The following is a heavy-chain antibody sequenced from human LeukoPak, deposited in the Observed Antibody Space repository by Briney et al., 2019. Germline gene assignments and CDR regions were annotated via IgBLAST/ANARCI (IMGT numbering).Heavy chain of an antibody. D-gene: IGHD1-26*01. CDR2: ISSSGSTI. Sequence: GGSLRLSCAASGFTFSDYYMSWIRQAPGKGLGWVSYISSSGSTIYYADSVKGRFTISRDNAKNSLYLQMNSLRAEDTAVYYCARDAPWVVLGSPYYYYYGMDVWGQGTTVTVSS. CDR3: ARDAPWVVLGSPYYYYYGMDV. V-gene: IGHV3-11*01. J-gene: IGHJ6*02. CDR1: GFTFSDYY.